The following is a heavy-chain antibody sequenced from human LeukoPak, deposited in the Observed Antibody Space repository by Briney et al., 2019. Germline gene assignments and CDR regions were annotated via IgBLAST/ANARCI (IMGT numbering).Heavy chain of an antibody. J-gene: IGHJ4*02. Sequence: GGSLRLSCAASGFTFSSYGMSWVRQAPGKGLEWVSAISPSGHSTYYADSVKGRFTISRDNSKNTLYLEMNSLRAEDTAVYYCARDVYGSGSYYIDYWGQGTLVTVSS. CDR1: GFTFSSYG. D-gene: IGHD3-10*01. CDR3: ARDVYGSGSYYIDY. CDR2: ISPSGHST. V-gene: IGHV3-23*01.